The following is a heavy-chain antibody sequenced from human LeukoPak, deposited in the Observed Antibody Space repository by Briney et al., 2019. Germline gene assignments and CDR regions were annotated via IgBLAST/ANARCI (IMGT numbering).Heavy chain of an antibody. CDR3: ARDQNSVLAPDY. V-gene: IGHV1-46*01. CDR1: GYTFTSYY. J-gene: IGHJ4*02. Sequence: ASVKVSCKASGYTFTSYYMHWVRQAPGQGLEWMGIINPSGGSTSYAQKFQGRVTMTRDTSTSTVYMELSSLRSEDTAVYYRARDQNSVLAPDYWGQGTLVTVSS. D-gene: IGHD2-8*01. CDR2: INPSGGST.